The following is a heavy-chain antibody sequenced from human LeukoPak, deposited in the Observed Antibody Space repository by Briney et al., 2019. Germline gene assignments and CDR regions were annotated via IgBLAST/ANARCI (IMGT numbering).Heavy chain of an antibody. D-gene: IGHD6-13*01. CDR3: ALDPGFSSGTRA. CDR1: GFSFSSYA. J-gene: IGHJ5*02. CDR2: ISGSGGST. Sequence: GGSLRLSCAASGFSFSSYAMSWVRQAPGKGLEWVSGISGSGGSTYYADSVRGRFTISRDNSKNTLYLQMNSLRAEDTAVYYCALDPGFSSGTRAWGQGTLVTVSS. V-gene: IGHV3-23*01.